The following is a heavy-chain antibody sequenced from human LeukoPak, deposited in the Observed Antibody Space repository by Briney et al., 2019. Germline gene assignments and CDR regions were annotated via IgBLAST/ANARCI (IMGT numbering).Heavy chain of an antibody. CDR3: AKTRGDYDILTGKGYYFDY. CDR1: GFTVSSNY. Sequence: PGGSLRLSCAASGFTVSSNYMSWVRQAPGKGLEWVSVIYSGGSTYYADSVKGRFTISRDNSKNTLYLQMNSLRAEDTAVYHCAKTRGDYDILTGKGYYFDYWGQGTLVTVSS. V-gene: IGHV3-66*01. CDR2: IYSGGST. D-gene: IGHD3-9*01. J-gene: IGHJ4*02.